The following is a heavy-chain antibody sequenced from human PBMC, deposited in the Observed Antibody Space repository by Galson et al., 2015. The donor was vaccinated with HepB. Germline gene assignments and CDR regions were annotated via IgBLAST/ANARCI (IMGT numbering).Heavy chain of an antibody. CDR3: ARHMSMPGTRGFDS. CDR2: IYLGGRT. V-gene: IGHV4-4*02. CDR1: GGSISSANW. Sequence: SETLFLTCVVPGGSISSANWWSWVRQPPGKGLEWIGEIYLGGRTHYNPSLNSRVTMSIDTSNNQFSLMLTSVTAADTAMYYCARHMSMPGTRGFDSWGQGTLVTVSS. D-gene: IGHD1-1*01. J-gene: IGHJ4*02.